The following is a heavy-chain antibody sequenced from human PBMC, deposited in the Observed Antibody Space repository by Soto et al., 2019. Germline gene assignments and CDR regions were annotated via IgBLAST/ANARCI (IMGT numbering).Heavy chain of an antibody. CDR1: GYTFTSYA. D-gene: IGHD3-10*01. Sequence: ASAKVSCKASGYTFTSYAMHWVRQAPGQRLEWMGWTNAGNGNTKYSQKFQGRVTITRDTSASTAYMELSSLRSEDTAVYYCARAPTTYYYGSGSYESGFFDYWGQGTLVTVSS. J-gene: IGHJ4*02. CDR3: ARAPTTYYYGSGSYESGFFDY. V-gene: IGHV1-3*01. CDR2: TNAGNGNT.